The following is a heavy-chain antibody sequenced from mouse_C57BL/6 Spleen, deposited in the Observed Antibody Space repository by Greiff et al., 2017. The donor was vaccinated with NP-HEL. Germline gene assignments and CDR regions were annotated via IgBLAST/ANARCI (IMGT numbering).Heavy chain of an antibody. Sequence: QVQLQQPGAELVRPGSSVKLSCKASGYTFTSYWMHWVKQRPIQGLEWIGNIDPSDSETHYNQKFKDKATLTVDKSSSTAYMQLSSLTSGSSAVYYCARGYGNYPYAMDYWGQGTSVTVSS. CDR3: ARGYGNYPYAMDY. V-gene: IGHV1-52*01. CDR2: IDPSDSET. D-gene: IGHD2-1*01. J-gene: IGHJ4*01. CDR1: GYTFTSYW.